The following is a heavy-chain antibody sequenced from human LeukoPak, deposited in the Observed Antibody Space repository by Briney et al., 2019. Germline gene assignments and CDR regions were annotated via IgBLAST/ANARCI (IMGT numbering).Heavy chain of an antibody. CDR1: GYTFTCYY. V-gene: IGHV1-46*01. CDR3: ARSGGWELLTNVSRAEYFQH. Sequence: GASVKVSCKASGYTFTCYYMHWVRQAPGRGLEWMGMINPSGGSTSYAQKFQGRVTMTRDTSTSTVYMELSSLRSEDTAVYYCARSGGWELLTNVSRAEYFQHWGQGTLVTVSS. J-gene: IGHJ1*01. D-gene: IGHD1-26*01. CDR2: INPSGGST.